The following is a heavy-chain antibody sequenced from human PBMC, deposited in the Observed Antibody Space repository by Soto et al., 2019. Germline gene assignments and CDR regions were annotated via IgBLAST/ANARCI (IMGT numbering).Heavy chain of an antibody. CDR2: INAGNGKT. Sequence: QVQLVQSGAEVKQPGASVKVSCRASGYTFTNYAIHWVRQGPGQRLEWKGWINAGNGKTKYSQKFQGRVTITRDTSASTAYMELSSLRSEDTAVYYCARDGAVAGNTNFDYWGQGTLVTVSS. CDR3: ARDGAVAGNTNFDY. V-gene: IGHV1-3*01. CDR1: GYTFTNYA. J-gene: IGHJ4*02. D-gene: IGHD6-19*01.